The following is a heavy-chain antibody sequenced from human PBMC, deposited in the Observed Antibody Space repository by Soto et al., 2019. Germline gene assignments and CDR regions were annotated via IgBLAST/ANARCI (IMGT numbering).Heavy chain of an antibody. Sequence: PGESLTISCKAFGYSFTNYWLGWVRQMPGKGLEWMGIIYPADSGTRYSPSFQGQVTISVDKSISTAYLQWSSLKASDTAIYYCAGWPTGPTNWFGPWGKGSLVTVSS. CDR2: IYPADSGT. CDR3: AGWPTGPTNWFGP. D-gene: IGHD4-17*01. CDR1: GYSFTNYW. J-gene: IGHJ5*02. V-gene: IGHV5-51*01.